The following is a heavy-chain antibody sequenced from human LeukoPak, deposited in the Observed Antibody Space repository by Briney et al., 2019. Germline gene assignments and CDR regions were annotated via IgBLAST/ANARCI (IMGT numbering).Heavy chain of an antibody. CDR2: IYTSGST. D-gene: IGHD6-19*01. CDR3: ASTIAVAGPNWFDP. Sequence: SETLSLTRTVSGGSISSYYWSWIRQPAGKGLEWIGRIYTSGSTNYNPSLKSRVTMSVDTSKNQFSLKLSSVTAADTAVYYCASTIAVAGPNWFDPWGQGTLVTVSS. J-gene: IGHJ5*02. V-gene: IGHV4-4*07. CDR1: GGSISSYY.